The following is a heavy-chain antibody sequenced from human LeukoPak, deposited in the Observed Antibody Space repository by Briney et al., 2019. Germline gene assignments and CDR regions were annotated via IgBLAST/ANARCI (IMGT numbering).Heavy chain of an antibody. Sequence: SETLSLTCTVSGGSISSYYWSWIRQPPGKGLEWIGYFYYSGSTNYNPSLQRRVTISGDTSKNQFSLKLNSVTAADTAVYYCATSRGVLAPFDYWGQGTLVTVSP. V-gene: IGHV4-59*01. CDR1: GGSISSYY. J-gene: IGHJ4*02. CDR3: ATSRGVLAPFDY. D-gene: IGHD3-10*01. CDR2: FYYSGST.